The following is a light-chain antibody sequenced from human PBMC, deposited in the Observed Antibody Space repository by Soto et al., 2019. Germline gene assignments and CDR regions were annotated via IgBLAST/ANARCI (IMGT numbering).Light chain of an antibody. J-gene: IGKJ1*01. CDR3: QQRSNWPPWT. CDR2: KAS. CDR1: QDIAGY. V-gene: IGKV1-12*01. Sequence: IQVTQSPSSVSASVGDRVTITCRASQDIAGYLAWYQHKPGKAPKLLISKASSLESGVPARFSGSGSGTDFTLTISSLESEDFAVYYCQQRSNWPPWTFGQGTKVDIK.